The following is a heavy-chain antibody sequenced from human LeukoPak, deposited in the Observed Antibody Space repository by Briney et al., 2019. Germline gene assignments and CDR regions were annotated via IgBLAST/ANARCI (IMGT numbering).Heavy chain of an antibody. V-gene: IGHV4-34*01. Sequence: SETLSPTCAVYGGSFSGYYWSWIRQPPVKGLEWIGEINHSGSTNYNPPLKSRVTISVDTSKNQFSLKLSSVTAADTAVYYCARAKGRRFGVAGDIHNWFDPWGQGTLVTVSS. D-gene: IGHD3-3*01. J-gene: IGHJ5*02. CDR2: INHSGST. CDR1: GGSFSGYY. CDR3: ARAKGRRFGVAGDIHNWFDP.